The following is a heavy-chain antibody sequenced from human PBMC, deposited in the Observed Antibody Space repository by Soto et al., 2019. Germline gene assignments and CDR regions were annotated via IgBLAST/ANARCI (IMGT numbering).Heavy chain of an antibody. V-gene: IGHV1-58*01. Sequence: SVKVSCKASGFAFTNSAVQWVRQARGQRLEWIGWIVVGSGNTNYAQKFQERVTITRDMSTSTAYMELSSLRSEDTAVYYCAETRLGELTFDYWGQGTLVTVSS. CDR1: GFAFTNSA. CDR3: AETRLGELTFDY. D-gene: IGHD3-16*01. J-gene: IGHJ4*02. CDR2: IVVGSGNT.